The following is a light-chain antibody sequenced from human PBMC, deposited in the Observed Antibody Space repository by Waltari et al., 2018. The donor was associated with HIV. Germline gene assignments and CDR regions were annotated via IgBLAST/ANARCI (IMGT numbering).Light chain of an antibody. Sequence: DIQMTQFPSSVSASVGDRVTMTFRATQGIANWVAWYQQKPGRAPKLLIHGASILQEGVPSRFSGSGSGTVFTLTLNSLQPEDFATYFCQQTNSFPITFGQGTRLDSK. V-gene: IGKV1D-12*01. CDR1: QGIANW. CDR2: GAS. J-gene: IGKJ5*01. CDR3: QQTNSFPIT.